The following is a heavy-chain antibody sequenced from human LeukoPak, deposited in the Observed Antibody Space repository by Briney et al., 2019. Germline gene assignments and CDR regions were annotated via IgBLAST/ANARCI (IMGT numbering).Heavy chain of an antibody. CDR2: ISYDGSNK. CDR1: GFTFSSYG. J-gene: IGHJ4*02. CDR3: AKDSTYYYDSSGHTSPYYFDY. Sequence: GGSLRLSCAASGFTFSSYGMHWVRQAPGKGLEWVAVISYDGSNKYYADSVKGRFTISRDNSKNTLYLQMNSLRAEDTAVYYCAKDSTYYYDSSGHTSPYYFDYWGQGTLVTVSS. D-gene: IGHD3-22*01. V-gene: IGHV3-30*18.